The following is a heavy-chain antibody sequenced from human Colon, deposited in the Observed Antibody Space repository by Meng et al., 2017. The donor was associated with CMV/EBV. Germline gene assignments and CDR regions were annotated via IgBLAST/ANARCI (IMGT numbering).Heavy chain of an antibody. CDR1: GFTVSTDY. D-gene: IGHD2-15*01. CDR3: ARTQYLGWQLLRFDP. J-gene: IGHJ5*02. Sequence: VRMVESGGNLVRPGGSLSLSCAASGFTVSTDYMSWVRQAPGKGLEWVSVIYSDGNTYYADSVKGRFTISRDNSKNTLYLQMNSLRVEDTAVYYCARTQYLGWQLLRFDPWGQGTLVTVSS. CDR2: IYSDGNT. V-gene: IGHV3-66*01.